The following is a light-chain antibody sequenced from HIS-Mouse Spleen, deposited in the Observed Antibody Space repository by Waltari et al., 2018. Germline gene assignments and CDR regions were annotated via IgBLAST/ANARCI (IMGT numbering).Light chain of an antibody. Sequence: QSALTQPPSASGSPGQSVTISCTGTSSDVGGYNYVSWYQQHPGKAPKLMIYEVSKRASGVPDRFSGSKSGNTASLTVSGLQAEDEADYYCSSYAGSNNPYWVFGGGTKLTVL. J-gene: IGLJ3*02. V-gene: IGLV2-8*01. CDR3: SSYAGSNNPYWV. CDR1: SSDVGGYNY. CDR2: EVS.